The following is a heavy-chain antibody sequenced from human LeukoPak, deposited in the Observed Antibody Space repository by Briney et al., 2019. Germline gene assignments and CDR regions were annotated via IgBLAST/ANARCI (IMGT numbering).Heavy chain of an antibody. CDR3: ARDTYYYDRSGYYPLDY. CDR1: GYTFTGYY. D-gene: IGHD3-22*01. V-gene: IGHV1-2*06. CDR2: INPNSGGA. J-gene: IGHJ4*02. Sequence: ASVKVSCKASGYTFTGYYMHWVRQAPGQGLEWMGRINPNSGGANYAQKFQGRVTMTRDTSISTAYMELSRLRSDDTAVYYCARDTYYYDRSGYYPLDYWGQGTLVTVSS.